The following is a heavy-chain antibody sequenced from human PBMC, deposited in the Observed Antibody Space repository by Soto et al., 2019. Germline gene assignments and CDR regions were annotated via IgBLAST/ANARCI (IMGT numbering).Heavy chain of an antibody. V-gene: IGHV4-39*01. CDR1: GGSISSSSYY. CDR2: IYYSGST. J-gene: IGHJ4*02. D-gene: IGHD2-15*01. Sequence: SETLSLTCTVSGGSISSSSYYWGWIRQPPGKGLEWIGSIYYSGSTYYNPSLKSRVTISVDTSKNQFSLKLSSVTAADTAVYYCARRVVVVAATGCFDYWGQGTLVTVSS. CDR3: ARRVVVVAATGCFDY.